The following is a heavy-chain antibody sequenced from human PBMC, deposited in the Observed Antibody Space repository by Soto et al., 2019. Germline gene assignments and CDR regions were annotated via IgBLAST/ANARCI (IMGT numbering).Heavy chain of an antibody. J-gene: IGHJ4*02. Sequence: EVQLLESGGGLIQPGGSLRLSCSASGFSFNSYAMMWVRQAPGKGLEWVSVSSGSGGSSYFADSAKGRFTISRDKSKNMLYLEMNSLRAEDTARYFCAKGSIEYSASVDYWGQGTLVIVSS. CDR2: SSGSGGSS. V-gene: IGHV3-23*01. D-gene: IGHD5-12*01. CDR1: GFSFNSYA. CDR3: AKGSIEYSASVDY.